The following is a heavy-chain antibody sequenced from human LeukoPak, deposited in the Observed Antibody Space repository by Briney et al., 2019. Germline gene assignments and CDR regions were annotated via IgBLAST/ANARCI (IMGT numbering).Heavy chain of an antibody. V-gene: IGHV3-21*01. CDR3: ARAYPPSIQLWTTKSFDY. CDR1: GFTFSSYE. J-gene: IGHJ4*02. Sequence: GGSLRLSCAASGFTFSSYEMNWVRQAPGKGLEWVSSISSSSSYIYYADSVKGRFTISRDNAKNSLYLQMNSLRAEDTAVYYCARAYPPSIQLWTTKSFDYWGQGTLVTVSS. D-gene: IGHD5-18*01. CDR2: ISSSSSYI.